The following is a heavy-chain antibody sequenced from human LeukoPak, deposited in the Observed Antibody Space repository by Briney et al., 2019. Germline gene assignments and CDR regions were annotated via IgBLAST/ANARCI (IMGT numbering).Heavy chain of an antibody. Sequence: QPGGSLRLSCAASGFTFTNYAMSWVRQTPGKGLEWVSATVGSRPDTYHADSVKGRFTISRDNSKNTLYLQMNSLRAEDTAVYYCAKQRGSGSWYYFDYWGQGTLVTVSS. CDR3: AKQRGSGSWYYFDY. J-gene: IGHJ4*02. V-gene: IGHV3-23*01. CDR2: TVGSRPDT. D-gene: IGHD3-10*01. CDR1: GFTFTNYA.